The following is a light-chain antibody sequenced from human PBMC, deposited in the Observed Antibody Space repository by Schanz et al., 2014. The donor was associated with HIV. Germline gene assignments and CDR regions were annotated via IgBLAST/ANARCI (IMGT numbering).Light chain of an antibody. V-gene: IGKV3-15*01. CDR2: GAS. Sequence: EVVMTQSPDILSVSPGERATLSCRAGQSIGSNLAWYQQKPGQAPRLLIYGASTRVTGIPARFSGSGSGTEFTLTISSPQSDDVAVYYCQQYTAWPLTFGGGTKVEIK. CDR1: QSIGSN. J-gene: IGKJ4*01. CDR3: QQYTAWPLT.